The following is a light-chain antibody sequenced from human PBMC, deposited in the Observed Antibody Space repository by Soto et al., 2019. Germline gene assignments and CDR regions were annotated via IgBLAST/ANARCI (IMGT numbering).Light chain of an antibody. CDR2: GAS. V-gene: IGKV3-20*01. CDR1: QSVSSSY. Sequence: EIVLTQSPGTLSLSPGERATLSCRASQSVSSSYLAWYQHKPGQAPRLLIYGASSRATGIPDRFSGSGSGTDFTLTISRLEPEDFAVYYCQQYGRTPYTVGEGTKLEIK. CDR3: QQYGRTPYT. J-gene: IGKJ2*01.